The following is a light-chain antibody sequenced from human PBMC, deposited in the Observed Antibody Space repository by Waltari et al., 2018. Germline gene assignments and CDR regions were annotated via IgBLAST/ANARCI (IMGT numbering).Light chain of an antibody. Sequence: QSALTQPASVAGSPGQSLTLSCFGTSCTIGGYTSFSWYQQHPAKAPKVRIHNVNNRPSGVSDRFSGSKSGNTASLTISGLQAEDEADYFCCLDASSYTPFFVFGTGTKLTVL. CDR1: SCTIGGYTS. J-gene: IGLJ1*01. V-gene: IGLV2-14*03. CDR3: CLDASSYTPFFV. CDR2: NVN.